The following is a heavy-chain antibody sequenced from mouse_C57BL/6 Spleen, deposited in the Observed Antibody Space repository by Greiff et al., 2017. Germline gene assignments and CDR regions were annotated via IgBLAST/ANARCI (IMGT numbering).Heavy chain of an antibody. CDR2: IYPGSGST. V-gene: IGHV1-55*01. CDR3: ARSYYGSSYGDYYAMDY. D-gene: IGHD1-1*01. CDR1: GYTFTSYW. J-gene: IGHJ4*01. Sequence: VQLQQPGAELVKPGASVKMSCKASGYTFTSYWITWVKQRPGQGLEWIGDIYPGSGSTNYNEKFKSKATLTVDTSSSTAYMQLSSLTSEDSAVYYCARSYYGSSYGDYYAMDYWGQGTSVTVSS.